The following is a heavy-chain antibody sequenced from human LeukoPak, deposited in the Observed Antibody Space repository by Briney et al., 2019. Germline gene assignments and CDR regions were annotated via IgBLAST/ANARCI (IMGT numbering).Heavy chain of an antibody. CDR1: GFTFSSYS. J-gene: IGHJ4*02. D-gene: IGHD3-10*01. V-gene: IGHV3-21*01. CDR2: ISSSSSYI. Sequence: GGSLRLSCAASGFTFSSYSMNWVRQAPGKGLEWVSSISSSSSYIYYADSVKGRFTISRDNAKNPLYLQMNSLRAEDTAVYYCARDRGGVLLSFWGQGTLVTVSS. CDR3: ARDRGGVLLSF.